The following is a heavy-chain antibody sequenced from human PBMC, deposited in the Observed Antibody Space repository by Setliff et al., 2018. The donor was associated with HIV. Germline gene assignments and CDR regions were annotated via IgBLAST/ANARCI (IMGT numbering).Heavy chain of an antibody. CDR2: INAGNGNT. D-gene: IGHD3-22*01. Sequence: ASVKVSCKASGYTFTTYAIHWVRQAPGQRLEFMGWINAGNGNTKYSQRFQGRVTITINTSASTAYMEMSGLTSEDTAVYFCSTGWGLYDNRHTAAGYLQHWGQGTLGTVSS. CDR3: STGWGLYDNRHTAAGYLQH. J-gene: IGHJ1*01. V-gene: IGHV1-3*01. CDR1: GYTFTTYA.